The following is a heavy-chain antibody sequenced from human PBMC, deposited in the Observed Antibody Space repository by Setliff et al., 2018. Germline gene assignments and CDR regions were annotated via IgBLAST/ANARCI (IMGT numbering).Heavy chain of an antibody. D-gene: IGHD1-26*01. CDR1: GGSISSDSDY. J-gene: IGHJ4*02. V-gene: IGHV4-61*02. CDR2: IYASGST. Sequence: ASETLSLTCTVSGGSISSDSDYWSWIRQSAGKGLEWIGRIYASGSTEYNPSLWSRVTISVDTSRNQFSLQLSSVTSADTAIYYCTKGRVGLAARAGYWGQGTLVTVSS. CDR3: TKGRVGLAARAGY.